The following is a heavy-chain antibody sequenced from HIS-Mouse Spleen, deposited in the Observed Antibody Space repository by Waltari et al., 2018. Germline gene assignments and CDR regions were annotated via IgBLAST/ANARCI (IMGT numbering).Heavy chain of an antibody. CDR1: GFTFSSYG. CDR2: IWYDGSNK. Sequence: QVQLVESGGGVVQPGRSLRLSCAASGFTFSSYGMHGVRQAPGKGLEWVAVIWYDGSNKYYADSVKGRFTISRDNSKNTLYLQMNSLRAEDTAVYYCAKSRVYSSPRDWGQGTLVTVSS. CDR3: AKSRVYSSPRD. V-gene: IGHV3-33*06. J-gene: IGHJ4*02. D-gene: IGHD6-19*01.